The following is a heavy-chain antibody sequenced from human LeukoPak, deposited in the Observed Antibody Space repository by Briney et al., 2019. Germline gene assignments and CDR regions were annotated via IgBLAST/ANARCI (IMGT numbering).Heavy chain of an antibody. V-gene: IGHV1-2*02. CDR2: INLNSGAT. J-gene: IGHJ4*02. CDR3: ARERATVTSD. D-gene: IGHD4-4*01. CDR1: GYTFTDYY. Sequence: GASVKVSCKASGYTFTDYYMHWVRQAPGQGLEWMGLINLNSGATNYAENFQGRVAMTRDTSSSTAYMEMTGLISDDTAVYYCARERATVTSDWGQGTLVTVSS.